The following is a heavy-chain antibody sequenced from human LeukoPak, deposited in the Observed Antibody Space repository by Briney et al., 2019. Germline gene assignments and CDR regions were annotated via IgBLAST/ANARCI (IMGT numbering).Heavy chain of an antibody. D-gene: IGHD2-2*01. V-gene: IGHV1-2*02. CDR3: ARDEKDIVVVPAAMPGFDP. Sequence: PGGSLRLSCAASGFTFSSYAMHWVRQAPGQGLEWMGWINPNSGGTNCAQKFQGRVTMTRDTSISTAYMELSRLRSDDTAVYYCARDEKDIVVVPAAMPGFDPWGQGTLVTVSS. CDR2: INPNSGGT. J-gene: IGHJ5*02. CDR1: GFTFSSYA.